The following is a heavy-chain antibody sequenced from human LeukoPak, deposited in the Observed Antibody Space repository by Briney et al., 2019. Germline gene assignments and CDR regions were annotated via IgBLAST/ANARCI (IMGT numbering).Heavy chain of an antibody. CDR3: AKDRPVAAAGTLVYYYYMDV. CDR1: GFDFNNYN. D-gene: IGHD6-13*01. CDR2: ITSSGTYI. V-gene: IGHV3-21*01. Sequence: GGSLRLSCAASGFDFNNYNMNWVRQAPGKGLEWVSSITSSGTYIYYADSVKGRFTISRDNAKNSLYLQMNSLRAEDTAVYYCAKDRPVAAAGTLVYYYYMDVWGKGTTVTISS. J-gene: IGHJ6*03.